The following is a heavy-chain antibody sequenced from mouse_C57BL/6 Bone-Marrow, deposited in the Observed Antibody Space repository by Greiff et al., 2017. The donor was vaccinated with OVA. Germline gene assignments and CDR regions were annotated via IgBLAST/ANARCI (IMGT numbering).Heavy chain of an antibody. CDR1: GFSLTSYG. CDR2: IWSGGST. Sequence: VKLMESGPGLVQPSQSLSITCTVSGFSLTSYGVHWVRQSPGKGLEWLGVIWSGGSTDYNAAFISRLSISKDNSKSQVFFKMNSLQADDTAIYYCARGDSNYDFAYWGQGTLVTVSA. CDR3: ARGDSNYDFAY. J-gene: IGHJ3*01. D-gene: IGHD2-5*01. V-gene: IGHV2-2*01.